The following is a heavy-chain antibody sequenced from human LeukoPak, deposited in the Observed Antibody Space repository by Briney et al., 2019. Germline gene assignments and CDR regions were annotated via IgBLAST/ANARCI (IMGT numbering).Heavy chain of an antibody. D-gene: IGHD5-12*01. J-gene: IGHJ4*02. CDR2: IRYDGSNK. CDR1: GFTLSSYG. Sequence: GGSLRLSCAASGFTLSSYGMHWVRQAPGKGLEWVAFIRYDGSNKYYADSVKGRFTISRDNCKNTLYLQMNSLRAEDTAVYYCAKELHRYSGYDIDYWGQGTLVTVSS. CDR3: AKELHRYSGYDIDY. V-gene: IGHV3-30*02.